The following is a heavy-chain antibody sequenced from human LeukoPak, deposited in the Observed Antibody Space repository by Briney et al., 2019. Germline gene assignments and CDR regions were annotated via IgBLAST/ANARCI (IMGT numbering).Heavy chain of an antibody. V-gene: IGHV4-4*09. Sequence: SETLSLTCSVSGGSISGYYWSWVRQPPGKGLEWIGYIYTSGSTNYNPSLKSRVTISVDTSKNQFSLKLSSVTAADTAVYYCATTTTVASWFDPWGQGTLVTVSS. CDR2: IYTSGST. J-gene: IGHJ5*02. CDR3: ATTTTVASWFDP. D-gene: IGHD4-17*01. CDR1: GGSISGYY.